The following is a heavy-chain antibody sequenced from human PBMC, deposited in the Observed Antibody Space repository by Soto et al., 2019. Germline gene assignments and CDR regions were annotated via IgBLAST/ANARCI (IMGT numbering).Heavy chain of an antibody. D-gene: IGHD3-3*01. CDR2: ISAYNGNT. Sequence: AAVKVSCKASGYTFTSDGISWVGQAPGQGLGWMGWISAYNGNTNYAQKLQGRVTMTTDTSTSTAYMELRSLRSDDTAVYYCARDITIFGVVIPGLDPWGQGPLVTVSS. V-gene: IGHV1-18*01. CDR1: GYTFTSDG. CDR3: ARDITIFGVVIPGLDP. J-gene: IGHJ5*02.